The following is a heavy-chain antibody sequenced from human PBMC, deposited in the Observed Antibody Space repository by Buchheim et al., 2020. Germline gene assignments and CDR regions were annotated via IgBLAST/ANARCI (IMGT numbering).Heavy chain of an antibody. CDR2: MNPNSGNT. V-gene: IGHV1-8*01. CDR1: GYTFTSYD. J-gene: IGHJ6*03. D-gene: IGHD2-15*01. Sequence: QVQLVQSGAEVKKPGASVKVSCKASGYTFTSYDINWVRQATGQGLEWMGWMNPNSGNTGYAQKFQGRVTMTRNTSISTAYMELSSLRSEDTAVYYCAREATMGVEAAMGYYYYYYMDVWGKGTT. CDR3: AREATMGVEAAMGYYYYYYMDV.